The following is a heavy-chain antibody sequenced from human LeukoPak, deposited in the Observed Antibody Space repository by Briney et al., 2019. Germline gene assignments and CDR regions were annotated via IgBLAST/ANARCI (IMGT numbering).Heavy chain of an antibody. J-gene: IGHJ4*02. D-gene: IGHD4-23*01. Sequence: GGSLRLSCAASGFTFSSYGMHWVRQAPGKGLEWVAFIRYDGSNKYYADSVKGRFTISRDNSKNTLYLQMNSLRAEDTAVYYCAKFEDYGGNSNYFDYWGQGTLVTVSS. CDR1: GFTFSSYG. CDR3: AKFEDYGGNSNYFDY. V-gene: IGHV3-30*02. CDR2: IRYDGSNK.